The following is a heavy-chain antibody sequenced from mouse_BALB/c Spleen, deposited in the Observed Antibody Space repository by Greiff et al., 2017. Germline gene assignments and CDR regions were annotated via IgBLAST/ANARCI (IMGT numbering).Heavy chain of an antibody. CDR1: GYTFTSYW. Sequence: QVQLQQPGAELVKPGASVKLSCKASGYTFTSYWMHWVKQRPGQGLEWIGEINPSNGRTNYNEKFKSKATLTVDKSSSTAYMQLSSLTSEDSAVYYCARSPPYGRKAMDYWGQGTSVTVSS. CDR3: ARSPPYGRKAMDY. CDR2: INPSNGRT. D-gene: IGHD1-1*01. J-gene: IGHJ4*01. V-gene: IGHV1S81*02.